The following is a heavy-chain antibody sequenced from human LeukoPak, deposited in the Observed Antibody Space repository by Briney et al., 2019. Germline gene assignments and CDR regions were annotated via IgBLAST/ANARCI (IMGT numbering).Heavy chain of an antibody. CDR2: IYYSGST. CDR1: GGSISSSSHY. D-gene: IGHD1-26*01. V-gene: IGHV4-39*01. J-gene: IGHJ4*02. Sequence: SETLSLTCTVSGGSISSSSHYWGWIRQPPGKALEWIGSIYYSGSTYYNPSLKSRVTISVDTSKNQFSLKLSSVTAADTAVYYCARTKWELLYFDYWGQGTLVTVSS. CDR3: ARTKWELLYFDY.